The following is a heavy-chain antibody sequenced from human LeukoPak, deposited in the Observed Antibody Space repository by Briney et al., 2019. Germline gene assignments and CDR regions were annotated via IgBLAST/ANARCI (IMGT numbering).Heavy chain of an antibody. CDR2: IRSSGSPI. Sequence: GGSLRLSCAASGFTFSSYSMNWVRQAPGKGLEWVSYIRSSGSPIYYADSVRGRFTISRDNAKNSLYLQMNSLRDEDTAVYYCVRDPDALDFWGQGTPVTVSS. V-gene: IGHV3-48*02. J-gene: IGHJ4*02. CDR3: VRDPDALDF. CDR1: GFTFSSYS.